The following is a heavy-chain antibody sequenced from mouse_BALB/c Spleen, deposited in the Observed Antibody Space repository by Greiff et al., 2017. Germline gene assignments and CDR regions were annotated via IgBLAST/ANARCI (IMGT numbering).Heavy chain of an antibody. D-gene: IGHD1-2*01. V-gene: IGHV2-2*02. J-gene: IGHJ1*01. CDR1: GFSLTSYG. CDR3: ARHYYGFYWYFDV. CDR2: IWSGGST. Sequence: VMLVESGPGLVQPSQSLSITCTVSGFSLTSYGVHWVRQSPGKGLEWLGVIWSGGSTDYNAAFISRLSISKDNSKSQVFFKMNSLQANNTAIYYCARHYYGFYWYFDVWGAGTTVTVSS.